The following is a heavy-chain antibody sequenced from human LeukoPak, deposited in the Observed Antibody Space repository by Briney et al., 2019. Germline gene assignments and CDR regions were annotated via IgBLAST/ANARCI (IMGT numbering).Heavy chain of an antibody. Sequence: GGSLRLSCAGSGFTFSSYGMSWVRQAPGKWLEWVSAISGSGGSTYYADSVKGRFTISRDNSKNTLYLQMNSLGAEDTAVYYCATHCSSVSCSLATFDIWGQGTMVTVSS. J-gene: IGHJ3*02. CDR2: ISGSGGST. CDR1: GFTFSSYG. CDR3: ATHCSSVSCSLATFDI. V-gene: IGHV3-23*01. D-gene: IGHD2-2*01.